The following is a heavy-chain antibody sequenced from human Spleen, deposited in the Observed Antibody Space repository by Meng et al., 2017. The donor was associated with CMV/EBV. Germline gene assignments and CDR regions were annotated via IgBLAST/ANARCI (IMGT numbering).Heavy chain of an antibody. Sequence: SGPTLVKPTQTLTLTCTFSGFSLSTSGMRVSWIRQPPGKALEWLARIDWDDDKFYSTSLKTRLTISKDTSKNQVVLTMTNMDPVDTATYYCAHSQYSSSWYEGAFDIWGQGTMVTVSS. CDR1: GFSLSTSGMR. CDR2: IDWDDDK. D-gene: IGHD6-13*01. J-gene: IGHJ3*02. CDR3: AHSQYSSSWYEGAFDI. V-gene: IGHV2-70D*14.